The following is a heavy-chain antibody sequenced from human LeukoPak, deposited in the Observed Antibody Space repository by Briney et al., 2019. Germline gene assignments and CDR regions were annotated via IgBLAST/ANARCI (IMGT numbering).Heavy chain of an antibody. CDR1: GGSISSGDYY. J-gene: IGHJ5*02. V-gene: IGHV4-30-4*01. D-gene: IGHD3/OR15-3a*01. CDR3: ARLILDGWFDP. Sequence: SQTLSLTCTVSGGSISSGDYYWSWIRQPPGKGLEWIGYIYYSGSTYYNPSLKSRVTISVDTSKNQLSLKLSSVTAADTAVYYCARLILDGWFDPWGQGTLVTVSS. CDR2: IYYSGST.